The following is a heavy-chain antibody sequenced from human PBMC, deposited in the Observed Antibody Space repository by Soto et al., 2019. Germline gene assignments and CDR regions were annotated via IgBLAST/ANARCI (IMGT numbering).Heavy chain of an antibody. Sequence: TLWLTCYVSGYSSSDYYWSWIRQTPGKGLEWIGYIHYSGTTYYNPSLKSRVTISEDMSGNQFSLSLSSVTAADTAVYFCARHYGGSAFDIWGQGTSVTVSS. J-gene: IGHJ3*02. CDR1: GYSSSDYY. CDR3: ARHYGGSAFDI. CDR2: IHYSGTT. D-gene: IGHD3-16*01. V-gene: IGHV4-30-4*01.